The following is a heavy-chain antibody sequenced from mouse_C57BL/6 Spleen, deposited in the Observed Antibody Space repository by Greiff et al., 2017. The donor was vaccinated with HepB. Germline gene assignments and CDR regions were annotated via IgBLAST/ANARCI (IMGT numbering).Heavy chain of an antibody. CDR1: GYTFTSYW. J-gene: IGHJ1*03. Sequence: QVQLQQPGAELVRPGTSVKLSCKASGYTFTSYWMHWVKQRPGQGLEWIGVIDPSDSYTNYNQKFKGKATLTVDTSSSTAYMQLSSLTSEDSAVYYCARGVTTVVDQYFDVWGTGTTATVSS. CDR2: IDPSDSYT. V-gene: IGHV1-59*01. CDR3: ARGVTTVVDQYFDV. D-gene: IGHD1-1*01.